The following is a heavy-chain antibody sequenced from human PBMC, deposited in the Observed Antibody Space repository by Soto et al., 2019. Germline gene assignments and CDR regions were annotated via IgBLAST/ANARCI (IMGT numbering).Heavy chain of an antibody. CDR2: VYYTGDT. D-gene: IGHD4-17*01. CDR1: SGPDRSHN. CDR3: VRQGIDYLHGLVDV. Sequence: SETLSLTCTVSSGPDRSHNWGWIRQPPGRGLEWIGYVYYTGDTAYNPSLRGRVTISADTSTNDISLTLNSVTAADTAVYYCVRQGIDYLHGLVDVWGQGATVTVSS. V-gene: IGHV4-59*08. J-gene: IGHJ6*02.